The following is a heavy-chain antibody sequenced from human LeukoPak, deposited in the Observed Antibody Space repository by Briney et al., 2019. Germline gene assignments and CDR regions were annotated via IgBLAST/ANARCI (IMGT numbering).Heavy chain of an antibody. Sequence: GGSLRLSCAASGFTFNSYSMNWVRQAPGKGLEWVSSISSSSSYIYYADSLKGRFTISRDNAKNSLYLQMNSLRAEDTAVYYCARRYSSGSLETYFDLWGRGTLVTVSS. J-gene: IGHJ2*01. CDR2: ISSSSSYI. CDR3: ARRYSSGSLETYFDL. D-gene: IGHD6-25*01. V-gene: IGHV3-21*01. CDR1: GFTFNSYS.